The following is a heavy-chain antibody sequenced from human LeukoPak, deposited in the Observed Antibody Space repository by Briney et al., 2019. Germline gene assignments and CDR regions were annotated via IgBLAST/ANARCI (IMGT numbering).Heavy chain of an antibody. Sequence: SETLSLTCTVSSGSVNSYYWSWVRQPPGKGLEWIGYIYYSGSTNYNPSLKSRVTISVDTSKNQFSLKLSSVTAADTAVYYCARGTQWLDLPVNWFDPWGQGTLVTVSS. CDR3: ARGTQWLDLPVNWFDP. J-gene: IGHJ5*02. D-gene: IGHD6-19*01. CDR1: SGSVNSYY. V-gene: IGHV4-59*02. CDR2: IYYSGST.